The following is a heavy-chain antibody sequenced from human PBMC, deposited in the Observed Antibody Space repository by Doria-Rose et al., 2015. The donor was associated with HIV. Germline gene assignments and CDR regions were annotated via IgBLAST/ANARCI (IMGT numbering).Heavy chain of an antibody. CDR3: ARGLLRGGWNDVDYYYGMDV. D-gene: IGHD1-1*01. Sequence: QVQLQQWGAGLVKPSETLSLTCAVFGGSFSGYYWSWIRQPPGKGLEWIGRMHHSGSNNYTTSLKSRVTIYLDTSKNLFSLKLSSVTAADTAVYYCARGLLRGGWNDVDYYYGMDVWGQGTTVTVS. CDR2: MHHSGSN. CDR1: GGSFSGYY. V-gene: IGHV4-34*01. J-gene: IGHJ6*02.